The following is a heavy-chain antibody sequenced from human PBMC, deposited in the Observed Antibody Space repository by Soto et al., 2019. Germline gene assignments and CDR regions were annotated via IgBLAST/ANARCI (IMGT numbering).Heavy chain of an antibody. Sequence: GGSLRLSCAASGFTFSDYYMSWIRQAPGKGLEWVSYISSSSSYTNYADSVKGRFTISRDNAKNSLYLQMNSLRAEDTAVYYCAQIGGPIVVVPASPNYGMDVWGQGTTVTVSS. D-gene: IGHD2-2*01. CDR1: GFTFSDYY. CDR2: ISSSSSYT. V-gene: IGHV3-11*03. CDR3: AQIGGPIVVVPASPNYGMDV. J-gene: IGHJ6*02.